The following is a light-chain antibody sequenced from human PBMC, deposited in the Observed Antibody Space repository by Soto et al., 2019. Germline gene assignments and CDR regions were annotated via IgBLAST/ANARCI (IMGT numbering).Light chain of an antibody. CDR3: QQYGASPLT. CDR1: QSVSRSY. V-gene: IGKV3-20*01. CDR2: GAS. J-gene: IGKJ1*01. Sequence: EIVLTQSPGTLSLSPGERATLSCRASQSVSRSYLAWYQHKPGQAPRLLIYGASSRATGIPDRFSGSGTGTDFTLTISRLEPEDFAVYYCQQYGASPLTFGQGIKVEIK.